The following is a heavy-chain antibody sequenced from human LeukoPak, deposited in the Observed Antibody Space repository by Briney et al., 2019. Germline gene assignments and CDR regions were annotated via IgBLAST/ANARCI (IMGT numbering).Heavy chain of an antibody. V-gene: IGHV3-33*06. CDR3: AKDAQRGFDYSNSLDY. Sequence: PGESLRLSCAASGFTFSHYGMHWVRQAPGKGLEWVAVIWHDGSNKYYTDSVKGRFSISRDNSRNTQYLEMNSLRVEDTAVYYCAKDAQRGFDYSNSLDYWGQGTLVTVSS. D-gene: IGHD4-11*01. CDR1: GFTFSHYG. J-gene: IGHJ4*02. CDR2: IWHDGSNK.